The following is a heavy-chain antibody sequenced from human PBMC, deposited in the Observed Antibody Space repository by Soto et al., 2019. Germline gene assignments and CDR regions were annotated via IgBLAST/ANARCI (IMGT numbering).Heavy chain of an antibody. CDR2: ISINGGGT. CDR1: GFTFSIYA. V-gene: IGHV3-64*04. J-gene: IGHJ4*02. D-gene: IGHD3-9*01. Sequence: GGSLRLSCSASGFTFSIYAMHWVRQAPGKGLEYVSSISINGGGTHYADSVKGRFTISRDNSKNTLYLQMNSLRAEDTAVYYCAKVPHYDILTGAKLNWGQGTLVTVSS. CDR3: AKVPHYDILTGAKLN.